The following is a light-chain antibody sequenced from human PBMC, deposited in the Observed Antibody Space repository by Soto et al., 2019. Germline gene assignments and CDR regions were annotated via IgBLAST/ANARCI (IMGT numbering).Light chain of an antibody. CDR2: GAS. CDR1: QSVSSSY. CDR3: QHFGGTTFT. J-gene: IGKJ5*01. V-gene: IGKV3-20*01. Sequence: PGEGAPLSCMASQSVSSSYIAWYQQRPGQTPSLLIYGASTRATGIPDRFSGSGSGTHFTLTISRLEPGDFAVYYCQHFGGTTFTFGQGTRLE.